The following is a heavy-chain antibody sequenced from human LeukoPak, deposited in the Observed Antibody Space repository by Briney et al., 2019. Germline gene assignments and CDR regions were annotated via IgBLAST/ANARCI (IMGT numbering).Heavy chain of an antibody. J-gene: IGHJ4*02. D-gene: IGHD3-16*02. CDR2: IYYSGST. CDR3: ARSYGYVWGSYRNFDY. Sequence: PSETLSLTCTVSGGSISSSSYYWGWIRQPPGKGLEWIGSIYYSGSTYYNPSLKSRVTISVDTSKNQFSLKLSSVTAADTAVYYCARSYGYVWGSYRNFDYWGQGTLVTVSS. V-gene: IGHV4-39*01. CDR1: GGSISSSSYY.